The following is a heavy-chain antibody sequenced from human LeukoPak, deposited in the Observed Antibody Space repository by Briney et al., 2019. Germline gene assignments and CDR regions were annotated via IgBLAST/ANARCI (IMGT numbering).Heavy chain of an antibody. Sequence: SETLSLTCTVSGYSISSGYYWGWIRQPPGKGLEWIGSIYHSGSTYYNPSLKSRVTISVDTSKNQFSLKLSSVTAADTAVYYCARGDYYDSSGYYYGNVYFDYWGQGTLVTVSS. J-gene: IGHJ4*02. CDR1: GYSISSGYY. V-gene: IGHV4-38-2*02. D-gene: IGHD3-22*01. CDR2: IYHSGST. CDR3: ARGDYYDSSGYYYGNVYFDY.